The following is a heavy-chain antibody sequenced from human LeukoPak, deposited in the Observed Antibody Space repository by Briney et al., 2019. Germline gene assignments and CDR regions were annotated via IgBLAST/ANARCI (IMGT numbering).Heavy chain of an antibody. V-gene: IGHV4-34*01. D-gene: IGHD3-22*01. CDR1: GGSFRGYY. CDR3: ARGGDSSGYYLLDAFDI. J-gene: IGHJ3*02. Sequence: SETLSLTCAVYGGSFRGYYWSWIRQPPGKGLEWIGEINHSGTTNYNPSLTSRVTISVDTSKNQFSLKLSSVTAADTAVYYCARGGDSSGYYLLDAFDIWGQGTMVTVSS. CDR2: INHSGTT.